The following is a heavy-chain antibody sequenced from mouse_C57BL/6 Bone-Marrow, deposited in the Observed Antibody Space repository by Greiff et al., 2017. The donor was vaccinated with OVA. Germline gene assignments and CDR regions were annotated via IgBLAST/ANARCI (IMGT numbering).Heavy chain of an antibody. J-gene: IGHJ4*01. CDR1: GFSLTSYG. Sequence: VQLQQSGPGLVAPSQSLSITCTVSGFSLTSYGVDWVRQSPGKGLEWLGVIWGVGSTNYNSALKSRLSISKDNSKSQVFLKMNSRQTDDTARYYCASGYYAMDYWGQGTSVTVSS. CDR3: ASGYYAMDY. CDR2: IWGVGST. V-gene: IGHV2-6*01.